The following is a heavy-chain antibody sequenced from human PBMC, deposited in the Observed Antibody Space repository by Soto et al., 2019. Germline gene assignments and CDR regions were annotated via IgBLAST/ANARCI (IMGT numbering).Heavy chain of an antibody. D-gene: IGHD2-2*01. V-gene: IGHV4-30-2*01. CDR2: IYPSGRT. J-gene: IGHJ5*02. CDR3: ARVPDR. CDR1: GGSISSGGYS. Sequence: QLQLRESGSGLVKPSQTLSLTCAVSGGSISSGGYSWSWIRQPPGKGLEWIGYIYPSGRTYYNPSLKRRVTISVDRSKNQFSLKLSSVPAADTAVYYCARVPDRWGQGTLVTVSS.